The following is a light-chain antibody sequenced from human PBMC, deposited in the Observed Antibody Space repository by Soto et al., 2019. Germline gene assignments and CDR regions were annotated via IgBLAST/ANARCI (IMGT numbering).Light chain of an antibody. CDR2: DIS. J-gene: IGKJ2*01. CDR3: QKYNLSPSS. Sequence: DIQMTQSPSSLSASVGDTVTITCRASQSFGSWLAWYQQKPGQAPKLLIYDISSLEYGVPSRFSGSGSGTEFTLTISSLQLDDFATYYCQKYNLSPSSFGQGTK. CDR1: QSFGSW. V-gene: IGKV1-5*01.